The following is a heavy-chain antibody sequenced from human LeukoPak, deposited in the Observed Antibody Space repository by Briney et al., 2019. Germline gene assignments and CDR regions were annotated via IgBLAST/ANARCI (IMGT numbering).Heavy chain of an antibody. Sequence: PGGSLRLSCAASGFTFSSYSMNWVRQAPGKGLEWVSYISSSSSTIYYADSVKGRFTISRDNAKNSLYLQMNSLRAEDTAVYHCARDPPNYDFWSGPPTADAFDIWGQGTMVTVSS. CDR1: GFTFSSYS. J-gene: IGHJ3*02. CDR2: ISSSSSTI. V-gene: IGHV3-48*01. D-gene: IGHD3-3*01. CDR3: ARDPPNYDFWSGPPTADAFDI.